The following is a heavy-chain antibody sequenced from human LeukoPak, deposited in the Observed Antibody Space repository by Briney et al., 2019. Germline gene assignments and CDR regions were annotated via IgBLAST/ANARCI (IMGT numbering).Heavy chain of an antibody. CDR3: ARRMTTVSKGYYYYGMDV. CDR1: GGSISSYY. CDR2: INYSGST. V-gene: IGHV4-59*08. J-gene: IGHJ6*02. D-gene: IGHD4-17*01. Sequence: SETLSLTCTVSGGSISSYYWSWIRQPPGKGLEWIGYINYSGSTNYNPSLKSRVTISVDTSKNQFSQKLSSVTAADTAVYYCARRMTTVSKGYYYYGMDVWGQGTTVTVSS.